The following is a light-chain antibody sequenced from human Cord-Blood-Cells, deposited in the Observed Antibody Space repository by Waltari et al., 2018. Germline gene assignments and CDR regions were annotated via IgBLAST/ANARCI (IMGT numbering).Light chain of an antibody. V-gene: IGLV2-11*01. CDR1: SSDVGGYNH. CDR2: DVS. CDR3: CSYAGSYTFYV. Sequence: QSALTQPRSVSGSPGQSVTISCTGTSSDVGGYNHVSWYQQHPGKAPKLMIYDVSKWPSGVPDRFSGSKSGNTASLTISGLQAEDEADYYCCSYAGSYTFYVFGTGTKVTVL. J-gene: IGLJ1*01.